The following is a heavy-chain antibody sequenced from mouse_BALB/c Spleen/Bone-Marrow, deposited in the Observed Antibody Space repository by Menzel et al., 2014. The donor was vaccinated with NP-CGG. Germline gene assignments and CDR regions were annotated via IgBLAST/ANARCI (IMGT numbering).Heavy chain of an antibody. V-gene: IGHV1S135*01. J-gene: IGHJ2*01. Sequence: EVKLMESGPELVKPGASVKVSCKASGYAFTSYNMYWVKQSHGKSLEWIGYIDPYNGGTSYNQKFKGKATLTVDKSSSTAYMHLNSLTSEDSAVYYCSREDYGSSPDYWGQGTTLTVSS. CDR3: SREDYGSSPDY. D-gene: IGHD1-1*01. CDR2: IDPYNGGT. CDR1: GYAFTSYN.